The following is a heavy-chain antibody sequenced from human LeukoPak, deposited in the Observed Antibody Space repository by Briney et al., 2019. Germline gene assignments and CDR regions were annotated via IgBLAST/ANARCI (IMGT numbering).Heavy chain of an antibody. CDR2: IYYSGST. D-gene: IGHD3-22*01. CDR1: GGSISSSSYY. V-gene: IGHV4-39*07. Sequence: PSETLSLTCTVSGGSISSSSYYWGWIRQPPGKGLEWIGSIYYSGSTYYNPSLKSRVTISVDTSKNQFSLKLSSVTAADTAVYYCARDVLTTYYYESSAPGGSYYGMDVWGQGTTVTVSS. CDR3: ARDVLTTYYYESSAPGGSYYGMDV. J-gene: IGHJ6*02.